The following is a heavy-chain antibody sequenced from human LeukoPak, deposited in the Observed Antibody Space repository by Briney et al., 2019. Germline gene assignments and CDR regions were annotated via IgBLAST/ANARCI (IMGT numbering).Heavy chain of an antibody. CDR1: GAAFKTYA. CDR2: IMPIVDMT. J-gene: IGHJ6*03. Sequence: SVKVSFKASGAAFKTYAMSWVRQAPGQGLEWMGGIMPIVDMTNYAKKFQGRVTITADESTNTAYMELSSLISDDTAVYYCASFTGAARLRAYYYYYMDVWGEGTTVTVSS. V-gene: IGHV1-69*10. D-gene: IGHD6-6*01. CDR3: ASFTGAARLRAYYYYYMDV.